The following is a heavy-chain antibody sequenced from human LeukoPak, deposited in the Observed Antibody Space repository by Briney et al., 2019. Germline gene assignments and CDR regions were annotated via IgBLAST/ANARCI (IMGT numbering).Heavy chain of an antibody. CDR1: GYTFTSYD. Sequence: GASVKVSCKASGYTFTSYDINWVRQATGQGLEWMGWMNPNSGNTGYAQKFQGRVTMTRDMSTSTVYMELGSLRSEDTAVYYCARVGGDSGRGWDPADYWGQGTLVTVSS. D-gene: IGHD4-17*01. CDR3: ARVGGDSGRGWDPADY. J-gene: IGHJ4*02. CDR2: MNPNSGNT. V-gene: IGHV1-8*02.